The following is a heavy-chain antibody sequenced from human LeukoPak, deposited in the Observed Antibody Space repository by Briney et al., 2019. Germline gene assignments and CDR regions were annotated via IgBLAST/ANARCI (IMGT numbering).Heavy chain of an antibody. V-gene: IGHV4-34*01. CDR3: ARHVQTVYYFDY. Sequence: SETLSLTSAVYGGSFRGYDWSWIRKPPGKGLGGIGKNNPSGSTNNNPSLKSRVTISVDTSKNQFSLQLSSVTATDTAVYYCARHVQTVYYFDYWGQGTLVTVSS. CDR1: GGSFRGYD. D-gene: IGHD1-1*01. J-gene: IGHJ4*02. CDR2: NNPSGST.